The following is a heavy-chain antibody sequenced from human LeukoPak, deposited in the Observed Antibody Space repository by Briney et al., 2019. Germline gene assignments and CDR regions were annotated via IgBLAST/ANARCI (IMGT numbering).Heavy chain of an antibody. J-gene: IGHJ4*02. CDR2: TKPDGTAE. CDR3: ARDGGLHTNFDY. CDR1: GFTFRNYW. V-gene: IGHV3-7*01. D-gene: IGHD2-15*01. Sequence: GGSLRLSCAASGFTFRNYWMGWVRQAPGKGLEWVANTKPDGTAEYYADSVRGRFTTSRDNANNFLYLQMNSLRGEDTALYYCARDGGLHTNFDYWGQGTLVTVSS.